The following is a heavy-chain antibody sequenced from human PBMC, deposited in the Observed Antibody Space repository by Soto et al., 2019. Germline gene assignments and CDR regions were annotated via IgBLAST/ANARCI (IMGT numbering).Heavy chain of an antibody. CDR1: GGSISSSTYY. CDR2: LYYGRST. V-gene: IGHV4-39*07. CDR3: ATLRGLGEVSPYFDY. J-gene: IGHJ4*02. Sequence: SETLSLTCTVSGGSISSSTYYWGWMRQPPGKGLESIGYLYYGRSTNYNPSLKSRVTLSVDTSTNQCSLTLSSMTAADTAVYYCATLRGLGEVSPYFDYWGQGLMVIVSS. D-gene: IGHD3-10*01.